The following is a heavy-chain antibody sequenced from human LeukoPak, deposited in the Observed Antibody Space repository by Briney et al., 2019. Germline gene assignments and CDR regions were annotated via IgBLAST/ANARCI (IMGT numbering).Heavy chain of an antibody. J-gene: IGHJ6*02. CDR1: GFIFSSFE. Sequence: PGGSLRLSCAASGFIFSSFEMSWVRQAPGKGLQWGSYIDSSGNTRYYADSVKGRFTISRDNAQNSLYLQMNSLRVEDTAVYYCARSFRRYGMDVWGQGTTVTVSS. V-gene: IGHV3-48*03. CDR2: IDSSGNTR. D-gene: IGHD3-10*01. CDR3: ARSFRRYGMDV.